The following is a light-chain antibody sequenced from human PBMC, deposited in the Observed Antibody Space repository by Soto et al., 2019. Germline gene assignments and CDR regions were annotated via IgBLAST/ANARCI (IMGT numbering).Light chain of an antibody. CDR2: GAS. CDR3: QQYGSSPQGT. V-gene: IGKV3-20*01. CDR1: QSVSSSY. Sequence: EIVLTQSPGTLSLSPGERATLSCRASQSVSSSYLAWYQQKPGQAPRLLIYGASSRATGIPDMFSGSGSGTDFPLIISRLEPVDFAVYYCQQYGSSPQGTFGQGTKVEIK. J-gene: IGKJ1*01.